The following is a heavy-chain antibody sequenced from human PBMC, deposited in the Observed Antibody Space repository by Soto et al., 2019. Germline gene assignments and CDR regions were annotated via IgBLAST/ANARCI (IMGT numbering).Heavy chain of an antibody. CDR3: TRGYSYAY. CDR2: IKQDGSEK. CDR1: GFTFITDW. Sequence: GGSLRLSCAASGFTFITDWMSWVRQAPGKGLEWVANIKQDGSEKYYVDSVKGRFTISRDDARNSLYLQMNSLRAEDTAVYYCTRGYSYAYWGQGT. V-gene: IGHV3-7*04. D-gene: IGHD5-18*01. J-gene: IGHJ4*02.